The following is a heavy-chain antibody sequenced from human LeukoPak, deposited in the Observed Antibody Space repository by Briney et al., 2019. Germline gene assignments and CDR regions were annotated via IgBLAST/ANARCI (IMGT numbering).Heavy chain of an antibody. D-gene: IGHD3-3*01. V-gene: IGHV4-30-4*08. CDR3: ARVVDVNYDFWSGYSLGYFDL. J-gene: IGHJ2*01. CDR2: IYYSGST. CDR1: GGSISSYY. Sequence: SETLSLTCTVSGGSISSYYWSWIRQPPGKGLEWIGYIYYSGSTYYNPSLKSRVTISVDTSKNQFSLKLSSVTAADTAVYYCARVVDVNYDFWSGYSLGYFDLWGRGTLVTVSS.